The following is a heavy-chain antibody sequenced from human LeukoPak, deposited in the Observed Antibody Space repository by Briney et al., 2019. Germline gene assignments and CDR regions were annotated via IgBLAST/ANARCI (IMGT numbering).Heavy chain of an antibody. D-gene: IGHD4-17*01. Sequence: GGFLRLSCEASGFTFSNAYMSWVRQAPGKGLEWVGRIRSKTDGGTTDYAAPVKGRFTISRDDSKNTLYLQMNSLKTEDTAVYYCTTLFHDYGDYTFDYWGQGTLVTVSS. CDR3: TTLFHDYGDYTFDY. CDR2: IRSKTDGGTT. J-gene: IGHJ4*02. CDR1: GFTFSNAY. V-gene: IGHV3-15*01.